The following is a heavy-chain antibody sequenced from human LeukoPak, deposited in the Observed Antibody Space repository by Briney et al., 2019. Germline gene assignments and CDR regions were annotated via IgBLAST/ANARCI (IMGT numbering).Heavy chain of an antibody. J-gene: IGHJ4*02. V-gene: IGHV3-23*01. CDR1: GFTFSSYA. CDR2: IGGSGGST. CDR3: AKASSSSWPYYFDY. D-gene: IGHD6-13*01. Sequence: GGSLRLSCAASGFTFSSYAMSWVRQAPGKGLEWVSAIGGSGGSTYYADPMKGRFTISRDSSKNTLYLQMNSLTAEDTAVYYCAKASSSSWPYYFDYWGQGTLVTVSS.